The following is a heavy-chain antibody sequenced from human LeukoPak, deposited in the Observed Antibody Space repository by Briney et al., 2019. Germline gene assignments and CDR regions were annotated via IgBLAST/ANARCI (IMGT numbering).Heavy chain of an antibody. CDR1: GYTFTSYA. D-gene: IGHD3-10*01. CDR3: AREGYYGSGSLYAFDI. V-gene: IGHV1-18*01. Sequence: EASVKVSCKASGYTFTSYAMNWVRQAPGQGLEWMGWMNPNSGNTGYAQKLQGRVTMTTDTSTSTAYMELRSLRSDDTAVYYCAREGYYGSGSLYAFDIWGQGTMVTVSS. CDR2: MNPNSGNT. J-gene: IGHJ3*02.